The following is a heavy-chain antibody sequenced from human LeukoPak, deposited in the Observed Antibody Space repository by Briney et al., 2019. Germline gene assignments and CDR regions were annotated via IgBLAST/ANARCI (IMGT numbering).Heavy chain of an antibody. J-gene: IGHJ6*02. CDR3: AKDYSRYGDYYYGMDV. CDR1: GFTFSSYA. Sequence: PGGSLRLSCAASGFTFSSYAMSWVRQAPGKGLEWVSAISGSGGSTHYADSVKGRFTISRDNSKNTLYLQMNSLRAEDTAVYYCAKDYSRYGDYYYGMDVWGQGTTVTVSS. V-gene: IGHV3-23*01. CDR2: ISGSGGST. D-gene: IGHD4-17*01.